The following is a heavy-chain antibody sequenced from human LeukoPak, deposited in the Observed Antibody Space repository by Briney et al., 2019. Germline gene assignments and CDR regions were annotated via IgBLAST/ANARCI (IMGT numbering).Heavy chain of an antibody. CDR3: ARSYSSSPLGY. Sequence: PGGSLRLSCAASGFIVSSNHMNWVRQAPGKGLEWVSVIYSGGKTFYADSVKGRFTISRDNSENTLYLQMNSLRAEDTAVYYCARSYSSSPLGYWGQGTLVNVAS. J-gene: IGHJ4*02. CDR1: GFIVSSNH. V-gene: IGHV3-53*01. CDR2: IYSGGKT. D-gene: IGHD6-13*01.